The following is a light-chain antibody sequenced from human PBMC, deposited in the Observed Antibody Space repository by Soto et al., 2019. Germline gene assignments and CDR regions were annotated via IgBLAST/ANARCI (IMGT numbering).Light chain of an antibody. CDR2: GAS. J-gene: IGKJ2*01. CDR1: QSINSN. CDR3: QQYNKWPPRYT. Sequence: EMLMTQSPASLSVSPGERATLSCRASQSINSNLAWYQQKPGQAPRLLIYGASTRATGIPARFSGSGSGTEFTLTISSLQTEDFAVYYCQQYNKWPPRYTFGPGTKLEIK. V-gene: IGKV3-15*01.